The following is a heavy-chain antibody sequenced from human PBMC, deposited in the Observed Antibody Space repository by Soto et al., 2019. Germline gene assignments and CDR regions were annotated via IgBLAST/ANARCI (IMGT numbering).Heavy chain of an antibody. V-gene: IGHV4-34*01. D-gene: IGHD3-10*01. J-gene: IGHJ6*02. Sequence: SETLSLTCAVYGGSFSGYYWSWIRQPPGKGLEWIGEINHSGSTNYNPSPKSRVTISVDTSKNQFSLKLSSVTAADTAVYYCARGGSGSYYTNYYYGMDVWGQGTTVTVSS. CDR3: ARGGSGSYYTNYYYGMDV. CDR1: GGSFSGYY. CDR2: INHSGST.